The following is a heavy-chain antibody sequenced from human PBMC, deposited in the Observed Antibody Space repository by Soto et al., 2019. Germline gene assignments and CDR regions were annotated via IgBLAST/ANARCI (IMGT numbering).Heavy chain of an antibody. D-gene: IGHD3-22*01. J-gene: IGHJ3*02. CDR3: ARADDSRGAFDI. CDR2: IYYSGST. Sequence: SETLSLTCTVSGGSISSGDYYWSWIRQPPGKGLERIGYIYYSGSTYYNPSLKSRVTISVDTSKNQFSLKLSSVTAADTAVYYCARADDSRGAFDIWAKGQWSPSPQ. CDR1: GGSISSGDYY. V-gene: IGHV4-30-4*01.